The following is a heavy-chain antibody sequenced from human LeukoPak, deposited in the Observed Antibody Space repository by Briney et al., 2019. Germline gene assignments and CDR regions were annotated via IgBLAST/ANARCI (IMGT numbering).Heavy chain of an antibody. CDR2: INPNSGGT. Sequence: ASVKVSCKASGYTFTGYYMHWVRQAPGQGLEWMGWINPNSGGTNYAQKFQGRVTMTRDTSISTAYMELSSLRSEDTAVYYCARDGTGEGYFDYWGQGTLVTVSS. V-gene: IGHV1-2*02. CDR1: GYTFTGYY. D-gene: IGHD7-27*01. CDR3: ARDGTGEGYFDY. J-gene: IGHJ4*02.